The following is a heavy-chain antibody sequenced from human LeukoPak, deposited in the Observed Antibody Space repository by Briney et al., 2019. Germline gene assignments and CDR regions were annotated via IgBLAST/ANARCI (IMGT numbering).Heavy chain of an antibody. J-gene: IGHJ6*02. CDR1: GFTFDDYT. V-gene: IGHV3-43*01. CDR3: ARRGIGYGMDV. Sequence: PGGSLRLSCAASGFTFDDYTMHWVRQAPGKGLEWVSLISWDGGSTYYADSVKGRFTISRDNAKNTVHLQMNSLRAEDTAVYYCARRGIGYGMDVWGQGTTVTVSS. CDR2: ISWDGGST. D-gene: IGHD1-26*01.